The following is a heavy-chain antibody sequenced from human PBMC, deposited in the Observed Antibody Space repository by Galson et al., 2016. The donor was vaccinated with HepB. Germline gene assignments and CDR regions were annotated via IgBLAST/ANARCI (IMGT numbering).Heavy chain of an antibody. J-gene: IGHJ3*02. V-gene: IGHV3-7*01. CDR3: ARDPGRTTIEYAFDI. Sequence: SLRLSCAVSGFPFSRFAMTWVRQAPGKGLEWVASIERVGSQYVDSVTGRFTISRDNTKNSLYLQMNSLRAEDTAIYYCARDPGRTTIEYAFDIWGQGTMVTVSS. CDR1: GFPFSRFA. D-gene: IGHD1-26*01. CDR2: IERVGSQ.